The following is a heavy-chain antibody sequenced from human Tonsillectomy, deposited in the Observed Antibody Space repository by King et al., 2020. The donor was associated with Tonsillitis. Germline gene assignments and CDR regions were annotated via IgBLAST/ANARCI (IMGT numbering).Heavy chain of an antibody. Sequence: VQLVESGGGLIQPGGSLRLSCAASGFTVSSNYMTWVRQAPGKGLELVSVIYSGGSTYYADSVKGRFTISRDNSKNTLYLQMNSLRAEDTAVYYCARDLMGATAGFDYWGQGTLVTVSS. V-gene: IGHV3-53*01. CDR2: IYSGGST. CDR1: GFTVSSNY. J-gene: IGHJ4*02. D-gene: IGHD1-26*01. CDR3: ARDLMGATAGFDY.